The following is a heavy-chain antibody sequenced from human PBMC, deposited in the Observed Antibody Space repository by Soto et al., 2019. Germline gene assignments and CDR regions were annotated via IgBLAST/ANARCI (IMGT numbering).Heavy chain of an antibody. V-gene: IGHV6-1*01. D-gene: IGHD6-19*01. CDR1: GDSVSSNSVA. Sequence: SQTLSLTCAISGDSVSSNSVAWNWIRQSPSRGLEWLGRTYYRSKWYNDYAVSVKSRITINPDTSKNQFSLQLNSVTPEDTAVYYCASEAVAGPYYYYGMDVWGQGTTVTVSS. J-gene: IGHJ6*02. CDR3: ASEAVAGPYYYYGMDV. CDR2: TYYRSKWYN.